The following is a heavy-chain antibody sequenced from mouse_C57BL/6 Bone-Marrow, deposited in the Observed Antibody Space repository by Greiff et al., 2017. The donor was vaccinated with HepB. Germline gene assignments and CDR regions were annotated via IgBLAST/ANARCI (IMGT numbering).Heavy chain of an antibody. Sequence: VQLKQSGAELVRPGASVKLSCTASGFNIKDDYMHWVKQRPEQGLEWIGWIDPENGDTEYASKFQGKATITADTSSNTAYLQLSSLTSEDTAVYYCTTWITTVVASPAWFAYWGQGTLVTVSA. J-gene: IGHJ3*01. D-gene: IGHD1-1*01. CDR3: TTWITTVVASPAWFAY. CDR2: IDPENGDT. CDR1: GFNIKDDY. V-gene: IGHV14-4*01.